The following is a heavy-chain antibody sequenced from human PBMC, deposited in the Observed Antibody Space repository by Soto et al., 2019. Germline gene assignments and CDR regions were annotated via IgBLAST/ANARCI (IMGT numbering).Heavy chain of an antibody. CDR3: AKRGASGGGGGPFYFDF. CDR2: VSFSGNSP. CDR1: GFKFSAFA. V-gene: IGHV3-23*01. D-gene: IGHD2-15*01. J-gene: IGHJ4*02. Sequence: PGGSLRLSCAASGFKFSAFAMTWVRQVPGKGLEWVSSVSFSGNSPYYADAVKGRFTISKDNSNNTLYLQMNSLRDDDTATYYCAKRGASGGGGGPFYFDFWGQGFQVPVAS.